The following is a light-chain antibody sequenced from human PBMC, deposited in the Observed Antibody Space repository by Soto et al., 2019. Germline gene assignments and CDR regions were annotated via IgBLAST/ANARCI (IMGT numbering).Light chain of an antibody. Sequence: EIVMTQSPATLSVSPGERATLSCRASQSISSNLAWYQQKPGQAPRLLIYGASTRATGIPASFSGSGSGTEFNLTISSLQSEDFAVYYCQQYNNWPRTFGQGTKVEFK. CDR2: GAS. J-gene: IGKJ1*01. CDR1: QSISSN. V-gene: IGKV3-15*01. CDR3: QQYNNWPRT.